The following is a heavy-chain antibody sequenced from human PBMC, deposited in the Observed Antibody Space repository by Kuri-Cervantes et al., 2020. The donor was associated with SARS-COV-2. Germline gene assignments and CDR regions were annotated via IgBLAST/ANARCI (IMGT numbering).Heavy chain of an antibody. V-gene: IGHV3-23*01. D-gene: IGHD3-16*01. CDR3: ARDGVTVGKY. J-gene: IGHJ4*02. CDR2: ITDDGGST. Sequence: GGSLRLSCAASGITFSSYAMSWVRQAPGKGLEWVSAITDDGGSTYHADSVKGRFTISRDNSKTTLFLQMNSLGAEDTAVYYCARDGVTVGKYWGQGTLVTVSS. CDR1: GITFSSYA.